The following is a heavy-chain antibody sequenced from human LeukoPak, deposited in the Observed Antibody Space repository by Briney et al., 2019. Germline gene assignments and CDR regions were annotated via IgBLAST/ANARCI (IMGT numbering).Heavy chain of an antibody. D-gene: IGHD3-3*01. V-gene: IGHV3-66*01. CDR3: ARGAQYYDFWSGYYPPPHAFDI. J-gene: IGHJ3*02. CDR1: GFTVSSNY. CDR2: IYSGGST. Sequence: PGGSLRLSCAASGFTVSSNYMSLVRQAPGKGLEWVSVIYSGGSTYYADSVKGRFTISRDNSKNTLYLQMNSLRAEDTAVYYCARGAQYYDFWSGYYPPPHAFDIWGQGTMVTVSS.